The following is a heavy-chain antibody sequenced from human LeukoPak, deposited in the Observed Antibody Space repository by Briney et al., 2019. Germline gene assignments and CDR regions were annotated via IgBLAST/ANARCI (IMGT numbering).Heavy chain of an antibody. CDR2: IYSGGST. J-gene: IGHJ6*02. D-gene: IGHD4-17*01. CDR1: GFTVSSNY. Sequence: PGGSLRLSCAASGFTVSSNYMSWVRQAPGKGPEWVSVIYSGGSTYYADSVKGRFTISRDNSKNTLYLQMNSLRAEDTAVYYCARDPPLYGDYGPPYYGMDVWGQGTTVTVSS. V-gene: IGHV3-66*01. CDR3: ARDPPLYGDYGPPYYGMDV.